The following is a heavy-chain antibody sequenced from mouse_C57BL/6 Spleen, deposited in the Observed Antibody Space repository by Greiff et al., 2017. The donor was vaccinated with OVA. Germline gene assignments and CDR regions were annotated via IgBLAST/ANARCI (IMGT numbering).Heavy chain of an antibody. Sequence: VHVKQSVAELVRPGASVKLSCTASGFNIKNTYMHWVKQRPEQGLEWIGRIDPANGNTKYAPKFQGKATITADTSSNTAYLHLSSLTSEDTAIYYCASYSYGREGFDYWGQGTTLTVSS. CDR3: ASYSYGREGFDY. CDR2: IDPANGNT. CDR1: GFNIKNTY. V-gene: IGHV14-3*01. D-gene: IGHD1-1*01. J-gene: IGHJ2*01.